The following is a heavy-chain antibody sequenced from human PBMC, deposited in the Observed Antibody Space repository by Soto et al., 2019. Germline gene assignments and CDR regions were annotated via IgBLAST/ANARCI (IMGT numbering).Heavy chain of an antibody. CDR3: ARSSYYYDSSGYYVGEYFYSTFDY. V-gene: IGHV1-69*01. CDR1: GGTFSSYA. CDR2: IIPIFGTA. Sequence: VQLLESGAEVKKPGSSVKVSCKASGGTFSSYAISWVRQAPGQGLEWMGGIIPIFGTANYAQKFQGRVTITADESTSTAYMELSSLRSEDTAVYYCARSSYYYDSSGYYVGEYFYSTFDYWGQGTLVTVSS. D-gene: IGHD3-22*01. J-gene: IGHJ4*02.